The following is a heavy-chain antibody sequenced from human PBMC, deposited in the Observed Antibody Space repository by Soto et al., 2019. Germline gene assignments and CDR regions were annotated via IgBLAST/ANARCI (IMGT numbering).Heavy chain of an antibody. CDR3: ARDRSSSWYKAFYYGMDV. D-gene: IGHD6-13*01. Sequence: QVQLVESGGGVVQPGRSLRLSCAASGFTFSSYAMHWVRQAPGKGLEWVAVISYDGSNKYYADSVKGRFTISRDNSKNTLYLQMNSLRAEDTAVYYCARDRSSSWYKAFYYGMDVWGQGTTVTVSS. CDR2: ISYDGSNK. J-gene: IGHJ6*02. CDR1: GFTFSSYA. V-gene: IGHV3-30-3*01.